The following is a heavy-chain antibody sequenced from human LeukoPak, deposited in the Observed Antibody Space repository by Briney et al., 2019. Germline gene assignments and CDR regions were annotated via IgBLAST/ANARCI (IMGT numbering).Heavy chain of an antibody. CDR2: IWHDGGKR. D-gene: IGHD3-22*01. CDR1: GFTFSYYG. V-gene: IGHV3-33*01. J-gene: IGHJ4*02. CDR3: ARDRGDDSSGYYFPSYYFDY. Sequence: GGSLRLSCAASGFTFSYYGMQWVRQAPGKGLEWVALIWHDGGKRYYADSVKGRFTISRDNSKNTLYLQMTTLRAEDTAVYYCARDRGDDSSGYYFPSYYFDYWGQGTLVTVSS.